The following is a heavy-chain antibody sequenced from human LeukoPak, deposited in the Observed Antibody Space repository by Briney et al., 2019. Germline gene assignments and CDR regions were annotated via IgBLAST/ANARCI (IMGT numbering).Heavy chain of an antibody. Sequence: SETLSLTCTVSGGSISSYYWSWIRQPPGKGLEWIGYIYYSGSTNYNPSLKSRVTISVDTSKNQFSLKLSSVTAADTAVYYCARERFGHAFDIWGQGTMVTVSS. J-gene: IGHJ3*02. CDR2: IYYSGST. CDR3: ARERFGHAFDI. V-gene: IGHV4-59*12. CDR1: GGSISSYY. D-gene: IGHD3-10*01.